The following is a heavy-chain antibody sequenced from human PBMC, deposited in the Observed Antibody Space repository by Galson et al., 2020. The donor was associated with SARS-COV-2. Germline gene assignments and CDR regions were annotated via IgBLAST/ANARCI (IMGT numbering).Heavy chain of an antibody. V-gene: IGHV4-34*01. CDR3: VRGAEEGRIIVVGPYYYTYMDV. CDR2: INHRGST. CDR1: GGSFKNYY. Sequence: SETLSLTCAVYGGSFKNYYWTWIRQSPGKGLQWIGEINHRGSTNYDPSLQGRVAMSVDTSKNQFSLRLSSVTAADTAVFYCVRGAEEGRIIVVGPYYYTYMDVWGGGTGVTVSS. D-gene: IGHD2-2*01. J-gene: IGHJ6*03.